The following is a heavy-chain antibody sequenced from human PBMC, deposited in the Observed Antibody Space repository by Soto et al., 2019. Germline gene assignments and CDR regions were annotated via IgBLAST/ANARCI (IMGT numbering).Heavy chain of an antibody. CDR2: MYYSGST. CDR1: GVSISSGGYY. Sequence: QVQLQESGPGRVKPSQTLSLTCSVSGVSISSGGYYWSWIRQHPGQGLEWIGHMYYSGSTYYSPSLKSRAAISLDTSKNHFSLNLSSVTAADTAVYYCASLKMVLVVSHFDLWGRGTLVTVSS. D-gene: IGHD2-21*01. J-gene: IGHJ2*01. CDR3: ASLKMVLVVSHFDL. V-gene: IGHV4-31*03.